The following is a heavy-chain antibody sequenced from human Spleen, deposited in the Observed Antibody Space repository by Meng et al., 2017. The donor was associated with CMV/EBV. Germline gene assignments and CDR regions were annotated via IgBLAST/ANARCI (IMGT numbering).Heavy chain of an antibody. D-gene: IGHD1-20*01. CDR1: GFTFSSYW. Sequence: GESLKISCAASGFTFSSYWMHWVRQAPGKGLVWVSRINSDGSSTSYADSVKGRFTISRDNAKNTLYLQMNSLRAEDTAVYYCAKESVPYNWNDLFPTTDYGMDVWGQGTTVTVSS. CDR3: AKESVPYNWNDLFPTTDYGMDV. J-gene: IGHJ6*02. V-gene: IGHV3-74*01. CDR2: INSDGSST.